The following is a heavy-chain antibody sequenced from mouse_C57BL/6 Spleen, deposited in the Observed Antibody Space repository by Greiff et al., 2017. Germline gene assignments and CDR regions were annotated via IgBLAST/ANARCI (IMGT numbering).Heavy chain of an antibody. CDR2: IDPSDSYT. Sequence: VQLQQPGAELVRPGTSVKLSCKASGYTFTSYWMHWVKQRPGQGLEWIGVIDPSDSYTNYNQKFKGQATLTVDTSSSTAYMQLSSLTSEDSAVYYCERRGGSRQVVFAYWGQGTLVTVSA. CDR3: ERRGGSRQVVFAY. V-gene: IGHV1-59*01. D-gene: IGHD1-1*01. J-gene: IGHJ3*01. CDR1: GYTFTSYW.